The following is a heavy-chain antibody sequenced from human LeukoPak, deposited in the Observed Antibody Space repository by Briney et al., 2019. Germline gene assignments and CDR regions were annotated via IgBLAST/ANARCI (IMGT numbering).Heavy chain of an antibody. V-gene: IGHV1-69*05. CDR3: AISWGSGWFDY. D-gene: IGHD6-19*01. CDR2: IIPIFGTA. Sequence: SVKVSCKASGGTFSSYAISWVRQAPGQGLEWMGRIIPIFGTANYAQEFQGRVTITTDESTSTAYMELSSLRSEDTAVYYRAISWGSGWFDYWGQGTLVTVSS. J-gene: IGHJ4*02. CDR1: GGTFSSYA.